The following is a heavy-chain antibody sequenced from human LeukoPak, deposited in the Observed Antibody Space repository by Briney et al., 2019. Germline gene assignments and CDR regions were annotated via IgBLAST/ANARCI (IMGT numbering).Heavy chain of an antibody. CDR2: IIPIFGTA. CDR3: ARASRRALDCGGDCYLNY. D-gene: IGHD2-21*02. J-gene: IGHJ4*02. CDR1: GCTFSSYA. Sequence: ASVKVSCKASGCTFSSYAISWVRQAPGQGLEWMGRIIPIFGTANYAQKFQGRVTITTDESTSTAYMELSSLRSEDTAVYYCARASRRALDCGGDCYLNYWGQGTLVTVSS. V-gene: IGHV1-69*05.